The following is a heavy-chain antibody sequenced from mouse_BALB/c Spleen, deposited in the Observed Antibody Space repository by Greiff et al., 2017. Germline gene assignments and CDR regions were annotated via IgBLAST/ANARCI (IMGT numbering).Heavy chain of an antibody. CDR1: GYTFTDYA. V-gene: IGHV1S137*01. D-gene: IGHD1-1*01. J-gene: IGHJ4*01. CDR3: ARDYEFPYYAMDY. Sequence: VQLQQYGAELVRPGVSVKISCKGSGYTFTDYAMHWVKQSHAKSLEWIGVISTYYGDASYNQKFKGKATMTVDKSSSTAYMELARLTSEDSAIYYCARDYEFPYYAMDYWGQGTSVTVSS. CDR2: ISTYYGDA.